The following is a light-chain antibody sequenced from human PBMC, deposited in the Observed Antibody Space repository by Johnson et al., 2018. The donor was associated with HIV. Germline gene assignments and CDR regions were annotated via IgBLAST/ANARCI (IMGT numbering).Light chain of an antibody. CDR2: ENN. J-gene: IGLJ1*01. V-gene: IGLV1-51*02. CDR3: GTWDSSLSAAVNG. CDR1: SSNIGNNY. Sequence: QSVLTQPPSVSAAPGQKVTISCSGSSSNIGNNYVSWYQQLPGTAPKLLIYENNKRPSGIPDRFSGSKSGTSATLGITGLQTGDEADYYCGTWDSSLSAAVNGFGTGTKVTVL.